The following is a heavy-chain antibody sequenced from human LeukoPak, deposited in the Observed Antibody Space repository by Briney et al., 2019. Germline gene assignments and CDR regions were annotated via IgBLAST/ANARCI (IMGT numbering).Heavy chain of an antibody. Sequence: GGSLRLSCAASGFTFSSYSMNWVRQAPGKGLEWVSSISSSSSYIYYADSVKGRFTISRDNAKNSLYLQMNSLRAEDTAVCYCARGAKNNLEYSSSGDYWGQGTLVTVSS. CDR3: ARGAKNNLEYSSSGDY. V-gene: IGHV3-21*01. J-gene: IGHJ4*02. CDR2: ISSSSSYI. CDR1: GFTFSSYS. D-gene: IGHD6-6*01.